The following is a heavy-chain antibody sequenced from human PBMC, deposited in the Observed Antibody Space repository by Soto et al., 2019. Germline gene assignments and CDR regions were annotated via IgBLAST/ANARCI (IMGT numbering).Heavy chain of an antibody. CDR1: GFTFSTHA. V-gene: IGHV3-33*01. J-gene: IGHJ4*02. CDR2: IWYDGSKE. CDR3: ARDPGYSRFDFDY. Sequence: QVQLVESGGGVVQPGRSLRLSRAASGFTFSTHAMHWVRQAPGKGLEWVAVIWYDGSKEYYGDSVKGRFTISRDDSQNTLHLQMNSLRDEDTAVYYCARDPGYSRFDFDYWGQGTLVTVSS. D-gene: IGHD5-12*01.